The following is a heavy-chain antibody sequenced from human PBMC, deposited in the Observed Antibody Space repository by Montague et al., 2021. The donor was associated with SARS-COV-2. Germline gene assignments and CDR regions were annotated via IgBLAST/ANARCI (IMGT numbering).Heavy chain of an antibody. D-gene: IGHD3-22*01. CDR1: GGSFSDNY. V-gene: IGHV4-34*01. CDR2: INHRGTS. CDR3: ARGRQHFNMIVVVMTGGEYYFDY. Sequence: ETRSLTYAVYGGSFSDNYWSWIRKPPGKGLEWIGEINHRGTSNYNPSLKSRVSISVDTSKNQFSLYLGSVTAADTAVYYCARGRQHFNMIVVVMTGGEYYFDYWGQGTLVTVSS. J-gene: IGHJ4*02.